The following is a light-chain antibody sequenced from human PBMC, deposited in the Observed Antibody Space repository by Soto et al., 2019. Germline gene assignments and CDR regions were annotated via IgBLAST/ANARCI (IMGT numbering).Light chain of an antibody. J-gene: IGKJ2*01. CDR3: QQTYTKPGT. CDR1: QRISSF. CDR2: GAS. V-gene: IGKV1-39*01. Sequence: DIQMTQSPSSLSASVGDRVTISCRASQRISSFLNWYQQKEGKAPKLLIYGASALQSGVPSRFSASGSGTDFTLAISSLQLEDFAIYYCQQTYTKPGTFGQGTRLEIK.